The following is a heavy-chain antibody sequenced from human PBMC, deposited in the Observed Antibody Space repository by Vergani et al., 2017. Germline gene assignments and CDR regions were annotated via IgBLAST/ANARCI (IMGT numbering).Heavy chain of an antibody. J-gene: IGHJ3*02. CDR1: RFIFSTYS. CDR3: AREPGAFDI. CDR2: ISSSSSTI. Sequence: EVQLVESGGGLVQPGGSLRLSCAASRFIFSTYSMNWVRQAPGKGLEWVSDISSSSSTIYYADSVKGRFTISRDNAKNSLYLQMNSLRAEDTAVYYCAREPGAFDIWGQGTMVTVSS. V-gene: IGHV3-48*01.